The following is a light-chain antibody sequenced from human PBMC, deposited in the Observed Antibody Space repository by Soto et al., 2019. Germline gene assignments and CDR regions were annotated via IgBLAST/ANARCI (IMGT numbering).Light chain of an antibody. CDR3: GTWDNSLSADV. CDR2: END. CDR1: SSNIGNNL. Sequence: QSVLTQPPAVFAAPGQRVTISCSGTSSNIGNNLVSWYQQLPETAPKLLICENDKRLSGIPDRFSGSKSGTSATLVITGLQTGDEADYYCGTWDNSLSADVFGPGTKVTVL. J-gene: IGLJ1*01. V-gene: IGLV1-51*02.